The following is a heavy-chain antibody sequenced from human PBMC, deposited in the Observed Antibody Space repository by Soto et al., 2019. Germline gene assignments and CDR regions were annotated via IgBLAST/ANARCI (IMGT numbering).Heavy chain of an antibody. V-gene: IGHV3-43*01. Sequence: GSLRLSCAASGFTFDDYTMHWVRQAPGKGLEWVSLISWDGGSTYYADSVKGRFTISRDNSKNSLYLQMNSLRTEDTALYYCAKDSYSSGWFRNPAYYYYGMDVWGQGTTVTVSS. CDR2: ISWDGGST. J-gene: IGHJ6*02. CDR3: AKDSYSSGWFRNPAYYYYGMDV. CDR1: GFTFDDYT. D-gene: IGHD6-19*01.